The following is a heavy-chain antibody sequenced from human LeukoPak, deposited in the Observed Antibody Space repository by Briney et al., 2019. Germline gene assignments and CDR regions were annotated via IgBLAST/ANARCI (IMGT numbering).Heavy chain of an antibody. J-gene: IGHJ4*02. CDR2: IYYSGST. CDR3: AREAAVTYYFDY. V-gene: IGHV4-59*01. D-gene: IGHD6-13*01. CDR1: GGSFSGYY. Sequence: SETLSLTCAVYGGSFSGYYWSWIRQPPGKGLEWIGYIYYSGSTNYNPSLKSRVTISVDTSKNQFSLKLSSVTAADTAVYYCAREAAVTYYFDYWGQGTLVTVSS.